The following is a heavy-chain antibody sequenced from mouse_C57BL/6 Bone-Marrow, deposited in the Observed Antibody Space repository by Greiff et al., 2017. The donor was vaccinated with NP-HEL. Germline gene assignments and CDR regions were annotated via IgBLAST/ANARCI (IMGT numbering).Heavy chain of an antibody. V-gene: IGHV5-6*02. Sequence: EVKLVESGGDLVKPGGSLKLSCAASGFTFSSYGMSWVRQTPDQRLEWVATISSGGSYTYYPDSVKGRFTISRANAKTTLYLEMCSLNSEDTSMDYCARRYINYPFAYWGQGTLVTVSA. CDR2: ISSGGSYT. CDR1: GFTFSSYG. D-gene: IGHD2-5*01. J-gene: IGHJ3*01. CDR3: ARRYINYPFAY.